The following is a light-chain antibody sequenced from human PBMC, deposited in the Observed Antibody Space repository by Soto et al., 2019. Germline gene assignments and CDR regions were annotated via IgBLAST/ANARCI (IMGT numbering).Light chain of an antibody. Sequence: DIVMTQSPESLAVSLGERATINCKSSQSLLYTSRTKNYLAWYQQRPGQPLKLLIYWASTRESGVPDRFSGSGSGTDFTLTINNVQAEDVAVYYCQQYESTLPTFGQGXX. CDR3: QQYESTLPT. V-gene: IGKV4-1*01. CDR1: QSLLYTSRTKNY. CDR2: WAS. J-gene: IGKJ1*01.